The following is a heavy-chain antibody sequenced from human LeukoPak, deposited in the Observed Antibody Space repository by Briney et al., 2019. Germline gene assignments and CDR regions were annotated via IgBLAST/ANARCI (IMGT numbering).Heavy chain of an antibody. V-gene: IGHV3-43D*03. J-gene: IGHJ3*02. CDR3: ATDYGSGSTHGAFDI. CDR2: ISWDGGST. D-gene: IGHD3-10*01. CDR1: GFTFDDYA. Sequence: GGSLRLSCAASGFTFDDYAMHWVRQAPGKGLEWVSLISWDGGSTYYADSVKGRFTISRDNSKNSLYLQMNSLRAEDTALYYCATDYGSGSTHGAFDIWGQGTMVTVSS.